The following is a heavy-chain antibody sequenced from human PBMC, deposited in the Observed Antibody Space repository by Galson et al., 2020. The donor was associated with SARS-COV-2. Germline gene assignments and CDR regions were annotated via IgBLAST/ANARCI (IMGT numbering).Heavy chain of an antibody. CDR1: GLTFSTYW. D-gene: IGHD3-10*01. V-gene: IGHV3-74*01. Sequence: GGSLRLSCAASGLTFSTYWMHWVRKAPGKGLGWVSRINSDGSRTTYADSVKGRFTISRDNAKNTLYLQMNSLRAEDTAVYYCLRGLTIDYWGRGTLVSVSS. J-gene: IGHJ4*02. CDR2: INSDGSRT. CDR3: LRGLTIDY.